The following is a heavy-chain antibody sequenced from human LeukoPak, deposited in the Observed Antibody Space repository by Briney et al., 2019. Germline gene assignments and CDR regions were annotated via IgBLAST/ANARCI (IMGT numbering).Heavy chain of an antibody. J-gene: IGHJ4*02. Sequence: SETLSLTCAVYGGSFSGYYWSWIRQTPGKGLEWIGEINHSGSTNYNPSLKSRVTISVDTSKNQFSLKLSSVTAADTAVYYCARRGIAAAGGGPWDYWGQGTLVTVSS. V-gene: IGHV4-34*01. CDR1: GGSFSGYY. CDR2: INHSGST. D-gene: IGHD6-13*01. CDR3: ARRGIAAAGGGPWDY.